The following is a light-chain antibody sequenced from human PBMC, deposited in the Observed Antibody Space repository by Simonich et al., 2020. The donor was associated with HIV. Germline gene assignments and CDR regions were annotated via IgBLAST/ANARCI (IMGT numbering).Light chain of an antibody. CDR2: DVT. V-gene: IGLV2-14*03. Sequence: QSALTQPASVSGSPGQSITISCTGTSSDVGYYNYVSWYQQHPGKAPKLIIYDVTKRPSGVSDRFSGSKSGNTASLTISGLQTEDEADYHCNSHRSGSDVVFGGGTKLTVL. J-gene: IGLJ2*01. CDR1: SSDVGYYNY. CDR3: NSHRSGSDVV.